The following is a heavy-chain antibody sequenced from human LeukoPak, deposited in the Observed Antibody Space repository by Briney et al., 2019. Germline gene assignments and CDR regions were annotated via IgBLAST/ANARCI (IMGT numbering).Heavy chain of an antibody. CDR2: IYHSGST. CDR3: ARKSIVGANWFDP. Sequence: SETLSRTCAVSGGSISSGGYSWSWIRQPPGKGLEWIGYIYHSGSTYYNPSLKSRVTISVDRSKNQFSLKLSSVTAADTAVYYCARKSIVGANWFDPWGQGTLVTVSS. D-gene: IGHD1-26*01. J-gene: IGHJ5*02. CDR1: GGSISSGGYS. V-gene: IGHV4-30-2*01.